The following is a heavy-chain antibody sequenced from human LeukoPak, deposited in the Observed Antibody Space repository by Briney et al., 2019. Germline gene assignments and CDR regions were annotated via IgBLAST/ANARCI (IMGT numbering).Heavy chain of an antibody. Sequence: PSETLSLTCAVSGGSFSGYYWSWIRQPPGKGLEWIGEINHSGSTNYNPSLKSRVTISVDTSKNQFSLKLSSVTAADTAVYYCAREEIRYFDWLFQPSNWFDPWGQGTLVTVS. CDR3: AREEIRYFDWLFQPSNWFDP. V-gene: IGHV4-34*01. CDR1: GGSFSGYY. CDR2: INHSGST. J-gene: IGHJ5*02. D-gene: IGHD3-9*01.